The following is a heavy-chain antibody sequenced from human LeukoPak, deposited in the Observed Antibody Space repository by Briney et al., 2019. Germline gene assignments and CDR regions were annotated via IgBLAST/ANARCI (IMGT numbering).Heavy chain of an antibody. CDR1: GFTVSNNY. CDR3: ARRSSINWGIDY. J-gene: IGHJ4*02. D-gene: IGHD7-27*01. V-gene: IGHV3-66*04. Sequence: GRSLRLSCAASGFTVSNNYMSWVRQAPGKGLEWVSVIYSGGSTYYADSVKGRFTLSRDNSKNTLYLQMNSLRAEDTAVYYCARRSSINWGIDYWGQGTLVTVSS. CDR2: IYSGGST.